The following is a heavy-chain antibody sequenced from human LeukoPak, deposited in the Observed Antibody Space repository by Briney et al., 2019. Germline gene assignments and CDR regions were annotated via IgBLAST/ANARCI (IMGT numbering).Heavy chain of an antibody. V-gene: IGHV4-4*07. CDR1: GGSISSYY. CDR2: IYTSGST. D-gene: IGHD3-22*01. J-gene: IGHJ4*02. Sequence: SETLSLTCTVSGGSISSYYWSWIRQPAGKGLEWIGRIYTSGSTNYNPSLKSRVTMSVDTSKSQFSLKLSSVTAADTAVYYCARLPHDSSGYYYFDYWGQGTLVTVSS. CDR3: ARLPHDSSGYYYFDY.